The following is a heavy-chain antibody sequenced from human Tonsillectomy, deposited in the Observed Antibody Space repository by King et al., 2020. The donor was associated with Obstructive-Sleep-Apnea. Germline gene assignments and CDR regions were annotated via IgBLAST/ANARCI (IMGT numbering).Heavy chain of an antibody. CDR1: GFTFSSYA. V-gene: IGHV3-30-3*01. CDR3: ARDLGVADYYYYGMDV. D-gene: IGHD6-19*01. CDR2: ISYDGSNK. Sequence: VQLVESGGGVVQPGRSLRLSCAASGFTFSSYAMHWVRQAPGKGLEWVAVISYDGSNKYYADSVKGRFTISRDNSKNTLYLQMNSLRAEDTAVYYSARDLGVADYYYYGMDVWGQGTTVTVSS. J-gene: IGHJ6*02.